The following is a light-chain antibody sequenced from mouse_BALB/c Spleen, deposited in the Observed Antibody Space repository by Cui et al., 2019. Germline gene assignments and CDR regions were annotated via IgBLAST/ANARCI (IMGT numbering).Light chain of an antibody. V-gene: IGKV4-58*01. CDR2: RTS. CDR1: SRVSSSY. J-gene: IGKJ2*01. Sequence: ENVLTQSPAITAASLGQKVTMTCSASSRVSSSYLHWYQQKSGASPKPLIHRTSNLASGVPARFSGSGSGTSYSLTISSVEAEDDATYYCQQWSGYPYTFGGGTKLEIK. CDR3: QQWSGYPYT.